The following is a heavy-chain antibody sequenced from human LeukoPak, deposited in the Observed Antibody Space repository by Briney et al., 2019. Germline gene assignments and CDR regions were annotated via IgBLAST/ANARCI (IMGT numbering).Heavy chain of an antibody. CDR2: IYYSGST. CDR1: GGSVSSGSYY. CDR3: AREGGPYRPLDY. V-gene: IGHV4-61*03. J-gene: IGHJ4*02. Sequence: PSETLSLTCTVSGGSVSSGSYYWSWIRQPPGKGLEWIGYIYYSGSTNYNPSLKSRVAISVDKSENHISLKLTSVTAADTAVYCAREGGPYRPLDYSGQGTLVTVAS.